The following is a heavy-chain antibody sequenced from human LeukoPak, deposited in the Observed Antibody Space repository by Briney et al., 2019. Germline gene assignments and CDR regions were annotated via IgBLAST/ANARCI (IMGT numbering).Heavy chain of an antibody. J-gene: IGHJ4*02. CDR2: ISGSGGST. V-gene: IGHV3-23*01. CDR1: GFTFSSYN. Sequence: GGSLRLSCAASGFTFSSYNMNWVRQAPGKGLEWVSAISGSGGSTYYADSVKGRFTISRDNSKNTLYLQMNSLRAEDTAVYYCAKAPSITIFGVVTGWGQGTLVTVSS. D-gene: IGHD3-3*01. CDR3: AKAPSITIFGVVTG.